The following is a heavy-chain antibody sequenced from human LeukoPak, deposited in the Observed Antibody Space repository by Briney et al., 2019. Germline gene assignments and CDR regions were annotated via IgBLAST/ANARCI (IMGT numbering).Heavy chain of an antibody. D-gene: IGHD3-10*01. CDR3: ARASRWFGPHY. CDR1: GFTFSSYR. CDR2: ISSSSSYI. J-gene: IGHJ4*02. V-gene: IGHV3-21*01. Sequence: GGSLRLSCAASGFTFSSYRVNWVRQAPGKGLEWVSSISSSSSYIYYADSANGRFTISRDNAKNSLYLQMNSQRAEDTAVYYCARASRWFGPHYWGKGTLVTVSS.